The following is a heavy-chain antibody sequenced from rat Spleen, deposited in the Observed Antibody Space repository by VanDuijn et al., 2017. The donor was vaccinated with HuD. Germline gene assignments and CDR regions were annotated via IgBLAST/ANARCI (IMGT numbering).Heavy chain of an antibody. CDR1: GFTFSDFG. CDR2: ISNSGGST. J-gene: IGHJ3*01. D-gene: IGHD1-4*01. CDR3: ARHAGITSGWFAC. Sequence: EVPLVESGGGLVEPGRSLKLSCSASGFTFSDFGMHWIRQAPTKGLEWVASISNSGGSTYYPDSVKGRFTISRDNAKSTLYLQMDSLRSEDTATYYCARHAGITSGWFACWGQGTLVTVSS. V-gene: IGHV5-19*01.